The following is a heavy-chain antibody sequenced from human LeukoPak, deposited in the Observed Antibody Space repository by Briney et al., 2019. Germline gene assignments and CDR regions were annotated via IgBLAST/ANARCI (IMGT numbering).Heavy chain of an antibody. V-gene: IGHV3-23*01. CDR2: IIYSGGAT. J-gene: IGHJ4*02. D-gene: IGHD3-22*01. CDR3: AKDGLYYDGSEHVYYFDS. CDR1: GFTFSRSA. Sequence: TGGSLRLSCAASGFTFSRSAMTWVRQGPGTGLEFVASIIYSGGATYYADPVKGRFTISRDNSKNTLYLQMSSLRAEDTALYYCAKDGLYYDGSEHVYYFDSWGQGTLVTVSS.